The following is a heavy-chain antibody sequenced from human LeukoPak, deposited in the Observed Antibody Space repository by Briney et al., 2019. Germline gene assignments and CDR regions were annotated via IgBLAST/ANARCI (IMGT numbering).Heavy chain of an antibody. CDR2: IYYSGST. CDR1: GGSISSGGYY. V-gene: IGHV4-31*03. J-gene: IGHJ4*02. Sequence: PSETLSLTCTVSGGSISSGGYYWSWIRQHPGKGLEWIGYIYYSGSTYYNPSLKSRVTISVDTSKNQFSPKPSSVTAADTAVYYCARDDGSGSYLDYWGQGTLVTVSS. D-gene: IGHD3-10*01. CDR3: ARDDGSGSYLDY.